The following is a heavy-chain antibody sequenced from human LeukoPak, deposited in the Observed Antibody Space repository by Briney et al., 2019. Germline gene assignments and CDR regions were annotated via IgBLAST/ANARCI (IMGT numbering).Heavy chain of an antibody. D-gene: IGHD1-14*01. CDR3: ARLMLDCTGNVCHTDYFDF. V-gene: IGHV4-30-4*08. CDR2: IYHSGNT. Sequence: SQTLSLTCTVSGGSIRNNYYWSWIRQPPGKGMEWIGYIYHSGNTYYNPSLESRVGISVDASKNQFSLKVNSVTAADTAVYYCARLMLDCTGNVCHTDYFDFWGQGTLVTVSS. CDR1: GGSIRNNYY. J-gene: IGHJ4*02.